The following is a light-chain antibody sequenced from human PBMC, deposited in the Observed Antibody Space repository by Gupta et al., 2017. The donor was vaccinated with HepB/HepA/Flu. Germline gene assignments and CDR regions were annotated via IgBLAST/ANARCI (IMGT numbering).Light chain of an antibody. J-gene: IGLJ2*01. CDR2: DVS. V-gene: IGLV2-11*01. CDR3: CSYAGRYTHVV. Sequence: QSALTQPRSVSGSPAQSVTISCTGTSSDVGAYNYVSWYEQHPGKAPKLMIYDVSNRPSGVPDRFSGSKSVNTASQTISGLQAEDEADYYCCSYAGRYTHVVFGGGTKLTVL. CDR1: SSDVGAYNY.